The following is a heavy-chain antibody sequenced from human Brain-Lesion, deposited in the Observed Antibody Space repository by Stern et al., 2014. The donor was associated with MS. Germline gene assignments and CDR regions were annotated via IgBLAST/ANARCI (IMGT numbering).Heavy chain of an antibody. Sequence: VQLVESGPGLVKPSETLSLTCTVSGGSIGRSSYYWGWIRQPPGKGLEWIGNIFYTGSTFYDPYLTSPVTISVATSNNHFSLSLNSVTAADTAVYYCARGAGVFDSWGQGTLVTVSP. CDR3: ARGAGVFDS. CDR1: GGSIGRSSYY. CDR2: IFYTGST. D-gene: IGHD6-19*01. V-gene: IGHV4-39*02. J-gene: IGHJ4*02.